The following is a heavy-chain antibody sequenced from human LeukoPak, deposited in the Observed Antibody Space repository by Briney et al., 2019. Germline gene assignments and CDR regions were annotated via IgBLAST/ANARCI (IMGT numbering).Heavy chain of an antibody. J-gene: IGHJ4*02. V-gene: IGHV3-23*01. Sequence: WGSLRLSCAASGFTFTSYVMGWVRQAPGKGLEWVSAITGDSDSTYYADSVKGRFTISRDNSKNTLYVQMNSLRAEDTAVYYCAKGSSGARPYFFDYWGQGTLIT. CDR2: ITGDSDST. CDR3: AKGSSGARPYFFDY. CDR1: GFTFTSYV.